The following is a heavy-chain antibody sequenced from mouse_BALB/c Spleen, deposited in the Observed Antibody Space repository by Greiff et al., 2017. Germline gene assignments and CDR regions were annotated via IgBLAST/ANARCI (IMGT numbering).Heavy chain of an antibody. CDR2: IRNKANGYTT. CDR3: ARDKYGNYGAMDD. J-gene: IGHJ4*01. CDR1: GFTFTDYY. D-gene: IGHD2-10*02. V-gene: IGHV7-3*02. Sequence: EVKLVASGGGLVQPGGSLRLSCATSGFTFTDYYMSWVRQPPGKALEWLGFIRNKANGYTTAYSASVKGRFTISRDNSQSILYLQMNTLRAEDSATYYCARDKYGNYGAMDDWGQGTSGTVSS.